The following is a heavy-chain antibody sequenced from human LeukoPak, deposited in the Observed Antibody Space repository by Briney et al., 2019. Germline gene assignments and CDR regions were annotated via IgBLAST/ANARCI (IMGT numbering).Heavy chain of an antibody. CDR3: ARRIAAAGAFDY. D-gene: IGHD6-13*01. CDR1: GYSFSSYW. V-gene: IGHV5-51*01. CDR2: IYPGDSET. J-gene: IGHJ4*02. Sequence: GESLKISCKGSGYSFSSYWIGWVRQMPEKGLEWMGIIYPGDSETTYSPSFQGQVTFSADKSISTAYLLWSSLKASDTAMYYCARRIAAAGAFDYWGQGTLVTVSS.